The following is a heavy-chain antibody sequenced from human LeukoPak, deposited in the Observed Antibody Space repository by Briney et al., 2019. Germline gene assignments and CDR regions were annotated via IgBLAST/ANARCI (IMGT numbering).Heavy chain of an antibody. V-gene: IGHV3-23*01. Sequence: PGGSLRLSCAASGFTFSSYAMSWVRKAPGKGQEWVSAISGSGGSTYYADSVKGRFTISRDNSKNTLYLQMNSLRAEDTAVYYCAKGARYYYDSSGYPIDYWGQGTLVTVSS. J-gene: IGHJ4*02. CDR2: ISGSGGST. D-gene: IGHD3-22*01. CDR1: GFTFSSYA. CDR3: AKGARYYYDSSGYPIDY.